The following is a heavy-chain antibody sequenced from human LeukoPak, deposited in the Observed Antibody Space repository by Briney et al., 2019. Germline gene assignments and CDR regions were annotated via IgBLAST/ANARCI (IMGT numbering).Heavy chain of an antibody. J-gene: IGHJ5*02. CDR1: GYSISSGYY. V-gene: IGHV4-38-2*01. Sequence: PSETLSLTCAVSGYSISSGYYWGWIRQPPGKGLEWIGSIYHSGSTYYNPSLKSRVTISVDTSKNQFSLKLSSVTAADTAVYYCARAPRYYYGSRSWFDPWGRGTLDTVS. D-gene: IGHD3-10*01. CDR3: ARAPRYYYGSRSWFDP. CDR2: IYHSGST.